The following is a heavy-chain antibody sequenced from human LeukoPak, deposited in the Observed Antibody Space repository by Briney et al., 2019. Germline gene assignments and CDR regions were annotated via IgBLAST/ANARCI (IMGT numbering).Heavy chain of an antibody. V-gene: IGHV3-23*01. CDR1: RFTFSTYE. Sequence: PGGSLRLSCAASRFTFSTYEMNWVRQAPGKGLDWVSTISGGGSRTYYADSVKGRFTISRDDSKNTHYLQMDSLRVEDTAIYYCAKQGENSGWGSFDHWGQGILVTVSS. CDR3: AKQGENSGWGSFDH. CDR2: ISGGGSRT. J-gene: IGHJ4*02. D-gene: IGHD6-19*01.